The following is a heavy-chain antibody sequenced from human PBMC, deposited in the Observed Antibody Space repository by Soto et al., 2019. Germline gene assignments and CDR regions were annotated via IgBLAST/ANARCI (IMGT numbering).Heavy chain of an antibody. V-gene: IGHV3-30-3*01. CDR2: ISYDGSNK. CDR3: ACNPLVGYFDY. CDR1: GFTFSSYA. J-gene: IGHJ4*02. Sequence: GWSLRPSCAASGFTFSSYAMHWVRQAPGKGLEWVAVISYDGSNKYYADSVKGRFTISRDNSKNTLYLQMNSLRAEDTAVYYCACNPLVGYFDYWGQGTLVTVSS. D-gene: IGHD4-4*01.